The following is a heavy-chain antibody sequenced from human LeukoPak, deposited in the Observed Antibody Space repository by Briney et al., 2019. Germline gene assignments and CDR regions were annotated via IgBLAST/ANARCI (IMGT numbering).Heavy chain of an antibody. CDR1: GGSISSSSYY. V-gene: IGHV4-61*01. J-gene: IGHJ3*02. CDR3: AREYYYDSEAGAFDI. CDR2: IYYSGST. D-gene: IGHD3-22*01. Sequence: PSETLSLTYTVSGGSISSSSYYWSWIRQPPGKGLEWIGYIYYSGSTNYNPSLKSRVTISVDTSKNQFSLKLSSVTAADTAVYYCAREYYYDSEAGAFDIWGQGTMVTVSS.